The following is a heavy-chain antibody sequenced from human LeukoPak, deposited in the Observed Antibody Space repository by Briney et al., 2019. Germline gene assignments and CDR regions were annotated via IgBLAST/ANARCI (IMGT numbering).Heavy chain of an antibody. J-gene: IGHJ4*02. V-gene: IGHV4-34*01. Sequence: SETLSLTCAVYGGSFSGYYWSWIRQPPGKGLEWIGEINHSGSTNYNPSLKSRVTISVDTSKNQFSLKLSSVTAADTAVYYCARRDIVVGRFDYWGQGTLVTVSS. CDR3: ARRDIVVGRFDY. D-gene: IGHD2-2*01. CDR1: GGSFSGYY. CDR2: INHSGST.